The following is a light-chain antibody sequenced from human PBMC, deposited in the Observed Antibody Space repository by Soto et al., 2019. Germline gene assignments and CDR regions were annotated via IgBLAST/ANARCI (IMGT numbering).Light chain of an antibody. CDR2: GAS. CDR1: QSVSSSY. Sequence: EIVLTQSPGTLSLSPGERATLSCRASQSVSSSYLAWYQQKPGQAPRLLIYGASSRATGIPDRFSGSGSGTDLTLTISRLEPEDSAVYYCQQYGSSPSTFGQGTRLEIK. J-gene: IGKJ5*01. V-gene: IGKV3-20*01. CDR3: QQYGSSPST.